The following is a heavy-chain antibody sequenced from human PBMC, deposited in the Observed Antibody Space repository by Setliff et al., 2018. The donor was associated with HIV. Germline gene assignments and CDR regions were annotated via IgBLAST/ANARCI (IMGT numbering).Heavy chain of an antibody. CDR1: GDSISTDY. CDR2: IYNSAST. CDR3: ARRSAGMYANSIDY. V-gene: IGHV4-4*09. Sequence: SETLSLTCTVSGDSISTDYWTWIRQPPGKGLEWIGYIYNSASTSYNPSLKSRVTISVDTSKNQFSLKLSSVTAADAAVYYCARRSAGMYANSIDYWGQGTLVTVSS. D-gene: IGHD2-8*01. J-gene: IGHJ4*02.